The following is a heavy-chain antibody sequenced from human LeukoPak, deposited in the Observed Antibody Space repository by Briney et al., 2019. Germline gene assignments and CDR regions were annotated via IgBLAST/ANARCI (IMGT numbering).Heavy chain of an antibody. V-gene: IGHV4-4*07. D-gene: IGHD3-16*01. CDR2: IYISGNT. CDR3: ARGGVLHTYFDY. CDR1: GDSMNNYY. J-gene: IGHJ4*02. Sequence: SETLSLTCTVSGDSMNNYYWTWMRQPAGKGLEWIGRIYISGNTMYNPSLQSRATMSLDTSKNHFSLKLRSVTAADTAVYFCARGGVLHTYFDYWGQGTLVSVSS.